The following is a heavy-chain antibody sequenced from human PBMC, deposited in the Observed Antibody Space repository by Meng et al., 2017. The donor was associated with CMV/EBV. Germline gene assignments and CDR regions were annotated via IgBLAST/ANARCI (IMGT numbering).Heavy chain of an antibody. CDR2: IKQDGSEK. CDR1: GFTFSSYW. V-gene: IGHV3-7*01. D-gene: IGHD6-19*01. Sequence: GGSLRLSCAASGFTFSSYWMSWVRQAPGKGLEWVANIKQDGSEKYYVDSVKGRFTISRDNANNSLDLQMNSLRAEDTAVYYCARHTVAGRGGWFDPWGQGTLVTVSS. CDR3: ARHTVAGRGGWFDP. J-gene: IGHJ5*02.